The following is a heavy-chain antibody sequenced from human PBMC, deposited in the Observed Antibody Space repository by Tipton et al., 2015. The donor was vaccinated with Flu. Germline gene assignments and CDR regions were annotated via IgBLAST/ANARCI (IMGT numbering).Heavy chain of an antibody. CDR3: ARSLQGSSSCFDT. V-gene: IGHV3-72*01. J-gene: IGHJ5*02. D-gene: IGHD6-6*01. CDR2: IRNKAYKYTT. CDR1: GFSFSDHY. Sequence: SLRLSCAASGFSFSDHYMEWVRRAPGKGLEWVGRIRNKAYKYTTEYAASVKGRFVISRDESKSSLYLQMNSLKTEDTAVYYCARSLQGSSSCFDTWGRGTLVTVSP.